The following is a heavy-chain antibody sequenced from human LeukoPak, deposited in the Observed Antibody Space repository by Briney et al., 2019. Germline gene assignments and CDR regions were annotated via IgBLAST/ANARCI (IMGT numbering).Heavy chain of an antibody. CDR3: ARDSSGCLDY. CDR2: ISYDGSNK. CDR1: GFTFSSYS. J-gene: IGHJ4*02. Sequence: GGSLRLSCAASGFTFSSYSMNWARQAPGKGLEWVAVISYDGSNKYYADSVKGRFTISRDNSKNTLYLQMNSLRAEDTAVYYCARDSSGCLDYWGQGTLVTVSS. V-gene: IGHV3-30*03. D-gene: IGHD3-22*01.